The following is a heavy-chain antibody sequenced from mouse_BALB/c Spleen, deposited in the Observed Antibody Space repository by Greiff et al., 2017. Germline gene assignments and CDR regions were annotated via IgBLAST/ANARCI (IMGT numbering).Heavy chain of an antibody. D-gene: IGHD2-4*01. CDR2: IWHGGST. V-gene: IGHV2-9*02. Sequence: SGPFLVSPSQSLSITCTLTENPITSNSEQWIRPPPENNLEWLGVIWHGGSTNYNSALMSNLSISKDNSKSQVFLKMNSLQTDDTAMYYCARGGITTEAWFDYWGKGTLVNVS. CDR3: ARGGITTEAWFDY. J-gene: IGHJ3*01. CDR1: ENPITSNS.